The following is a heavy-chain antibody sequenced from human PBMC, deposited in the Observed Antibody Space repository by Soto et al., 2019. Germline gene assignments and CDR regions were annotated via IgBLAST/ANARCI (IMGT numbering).Heavy chain of an antibody. Sequence: SVSNAWMNWVRQAPGKGLEWVGRIKSKTDGGTTDYAAPVKGRFTISRDDSKNTLYLQMNSLTTEDTAVYYCTTESVVVAARGDWGQGTLVTVSS. D-gene: IGHD2-15*01. CDR3: TTESVVVAARGD. CDR2: IKSKTDGGTT. V-gene: IGHV3-15*07. J-gene: IGHJ4*02. CDR1: SVSNAW.